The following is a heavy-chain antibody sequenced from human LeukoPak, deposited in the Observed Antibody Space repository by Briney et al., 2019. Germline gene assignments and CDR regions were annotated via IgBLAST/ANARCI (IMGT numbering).Heavy chain of an antibody. CDR3: ARDPTTGTKVFDY. CDR1: GYTFTGYY. CDR2: INPNSGGT. D-gene: IGHD1-1*01. V-gene: IGHV1-2*02. Sequence: ASVKVSCKASGYTFTGYYMHWVRQAPGQGLEWMGWINPNSGGTNYAQKFQGRVTMTRDTSISTAYMALSRLRSDDTAVYYCARDPTTGTKVFDYWGQGTLVTVSS. J-gene: IGHJ4*02.